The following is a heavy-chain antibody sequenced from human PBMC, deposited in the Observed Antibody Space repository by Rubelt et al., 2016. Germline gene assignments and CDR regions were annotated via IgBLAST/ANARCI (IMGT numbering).Heavy chain of an antibody. CDR1: GESFGYYY. D-gene: IGHD3-16*01. V-gene: IGHV4-34*01. Sequence: QVQLQQWGAGLLKPSETLSLTCAVYGESFGYYYWSWIRQPPGKGLEWIGKINHSGSTNYNPSLKSRVTMSVDTSKNQFSLKLTSVTAADTAVYYCARGLYATRMASWGQGTLVSVSS. CDR2: INHSGST. CDR3: ARGLYATRMAS. J-gene: IGHJ4*02.